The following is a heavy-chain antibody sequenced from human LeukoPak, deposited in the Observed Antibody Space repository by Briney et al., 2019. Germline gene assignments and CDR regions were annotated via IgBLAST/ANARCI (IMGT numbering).Heavy chain of an antibody. Sequence: SQTLSLTCTVSGGSISSGSYYWSWIRQPAGTGLEWIGRIYSSGSTNYKYSLKSRVTISVDTAKNQFSLKLSSVTAADTAVYYCARSSLATRSFDPWGQGTLVTVSS. CDR2: IYSSGST. CDR3: ARSSLATRSFDP. V-gene: IGHV4-61*02. J-gene: IGHJ5*02. D-gene: IGHD6-6*01. CDR1: GGSISSGSYY.